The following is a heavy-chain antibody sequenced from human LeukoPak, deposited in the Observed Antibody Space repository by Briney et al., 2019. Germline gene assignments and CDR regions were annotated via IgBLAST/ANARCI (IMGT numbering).Heavy chain of an antibody. Sequence: SETLSLTCAVYGGSFSGYYWSWIRQPPGKGLEWIGEISHSGSTNYNPSLKSRVTISVDTSKNQFSLKLTSVTAADTAVYYCARGSPASGSYGGDAFDIWGQGTMVTVSS. J-gene: IGHJ3*02. CDR3: ARGSPASGSYGGDAFDI. V-gene: IGHV4-34*01. CDR2: ISHSGST. CDR1: GGSFSGYY. D-gene: IGHD1-26*01.